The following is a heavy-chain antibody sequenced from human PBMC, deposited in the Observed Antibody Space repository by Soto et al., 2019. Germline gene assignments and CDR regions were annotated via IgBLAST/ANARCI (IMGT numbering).Heavy chain of an antibody. Sequence: PGGSLRLSCAASGFTFSFYAMSWVRQAPGKGLEWVSSISGTDGNTYYADSVKGRFTISRDNSKNTLYLQMDSLKAEDTATYFCAKVWGYDDGSPIRGYLDYWGQGTLVTVS. V-gene: IGHV3-23*01. CDR3: AKVWGYDDGSPIRGYLDY. D-gene: IGHD3-22*01. CDR2: ISGTDGNT. CDR1: GFTFSFYA. J-gene: IGHJ4*02.